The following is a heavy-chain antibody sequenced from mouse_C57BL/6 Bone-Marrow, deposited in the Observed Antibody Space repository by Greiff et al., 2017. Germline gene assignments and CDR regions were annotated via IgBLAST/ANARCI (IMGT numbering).Heavy chain of an antibody. D-gene: IGHD2-10*01. Sequence: VQLQPSGAELVRPGASVTLSCKASGYTFTDYEMHWVKQTPVHGLEWIGAIDPETGGTAYNQKFKGKAILTADKSSSTAYMELRSLTSEDSAVYYCTRSPYYGNFDYWGQGTTLTVSS. V-gene: IGHV1-15*01. J-gene: IGHJ2*01. CDR2: IDPETGGT. CDR3: TRSPYYGNFDY. CDR1: GYTFTDYE.